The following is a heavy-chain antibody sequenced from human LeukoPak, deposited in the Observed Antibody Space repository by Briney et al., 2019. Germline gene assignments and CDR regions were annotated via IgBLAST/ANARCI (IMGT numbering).Heavy chain of an antibody. CDR1: GFTFSSYA. V-gene: IGHV3-23*01. J-gene: IGHJ6*02. CDR2: ISGSGGST. D-gene: IGHD3-22*01. CDR3: AKDRVTMIVVAPDGMDV. Sequence: GGSLRLSCAASGFTFSSYAMSWVRQAPGKGLEWVSAISGSGGSTYYADSVKGRFTISRDNSKNTLYLQMNSLRAEDTAVYYCAKDRVTMIVVAPDGMDVWGQGTTVTVSS.